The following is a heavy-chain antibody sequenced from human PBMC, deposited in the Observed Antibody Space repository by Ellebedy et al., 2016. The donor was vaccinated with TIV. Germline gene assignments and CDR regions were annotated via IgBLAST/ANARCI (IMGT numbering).Heavy chain of an antibody. CDR2: VHYSGST. J-gene: IGHJ6*02. CDR1: GGSVSSSTYY. Sequence: MPSETLSLTCTVSGGSVSSSTYYWGWVSQHPGKGLDWLGSVHYSGSTYYNPSPGSRVTISADTSKNQFSLNLTSVTAADTAVYYCVRGLGYCTNGVCRMDVWGQGTTVTVSS. V-gene: IGHV4-39*07. CDR3: VRGLGYCTNGVCRMDV. D-gene: IGHD2-8*01.